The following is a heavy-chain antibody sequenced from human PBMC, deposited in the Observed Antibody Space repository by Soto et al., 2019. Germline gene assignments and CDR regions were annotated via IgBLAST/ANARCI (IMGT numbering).Heavy chain of an antibody. J-gene: IGHJ6*02. CDR1: GGTFSSYA. V-gene: IGHV1-69*13. CDR3: ASGYRSYTHYYGMDV. CDR2: IIPIFGTA. D-gene: IGHD6-6*01. Sequence: ASVKVSCKASGGTFSSYAISWVRQAPGQGLEWMGGIIPIFGTANYAQKFQGRVTITADESTSTAYMELSSLRSEDTAVYYCASGYRSYTHYYGMDVWGQGTTVTVSS.